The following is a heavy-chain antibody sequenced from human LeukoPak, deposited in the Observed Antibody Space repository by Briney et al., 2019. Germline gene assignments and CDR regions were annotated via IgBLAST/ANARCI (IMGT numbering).Heavy chain of an antibody. CDR2: ISYDGSNK. CDR3: AKALLDAFDI. Sequence: PGGSPRLSCAASGFTFSSYGMQWVRQAPGKGLEWVAVISYDGSNKYYADSVKGRFTISRDNSKNTLYLQMNSLRAEDTAVYYCAKALLDAFDIWGQGTMVTVSS. J-gene: IGHJ3*02. V-gene: IGHV3-30*18. CDR1: GFTFSSYG.